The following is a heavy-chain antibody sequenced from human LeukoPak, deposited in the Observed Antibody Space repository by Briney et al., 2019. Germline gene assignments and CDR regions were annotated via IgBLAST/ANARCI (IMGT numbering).Heavy chain of an antibody. V-gene: IGHV1-2*02. CDR3: ARAPYSSSWYAPQDY. CDR2: INPNSGGT. D-gene: IGHD6-13*01. CDR1: GYTFTGYY. J-gene: IGHJ4*02. Sequence: ASVKVSCKASGYTFTGYYMHWVRQAPGQGLEWMGWINPNSGGTNYAQKFQGRVTMTRDTSTSTAYMELSRLRSDDTAVYYCARAPYSSSWYAPQDYWGQGTLVTVSS.